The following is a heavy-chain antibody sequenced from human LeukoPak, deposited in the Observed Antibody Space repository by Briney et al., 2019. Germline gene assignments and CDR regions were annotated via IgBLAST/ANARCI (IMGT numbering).Heavy chain of an antibody. CDR2: VYYSGST. CDR1: GGSISGYY. J-gene: IGHJ4*02. V-gene: IGHV4-59*01. Sequence: PSETLSLTCSVSGGSISGYYWNWIRQPPGKGLEWIGYVYYSGSTNYNPSLKSRVTISVDTSKKQFSLKLSSVTAADTAVYYCAGAPPYNYGYGYFDYWGQGTLVTVSS. CDR3: AGAPPYNYGYGYFDY. D-gene: IGHD5-18*01.